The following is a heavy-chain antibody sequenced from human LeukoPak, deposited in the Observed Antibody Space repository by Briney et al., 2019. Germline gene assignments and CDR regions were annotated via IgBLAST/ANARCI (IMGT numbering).Heavy chain of an antibody. J-gene: IGHJ6*03. CDR2: ISAYNGNT. CDR3: ARGYCSSTSCRSYYYYYMDV. Sequence: ASVKVSCKASGYTFTSYGISWVRQAPGQGLAWMGWISAYNGNTNYAQKLQGRVTMTTDTSTSTAYMELRSLRSDDTAVYYCARGYCSSTSCRSYYYYYMDVWGKGTTVTVSS. CDR1: GYTFTSYG. D-gene: IGHD2-2*01. V-gene: IGHV1-18*01.